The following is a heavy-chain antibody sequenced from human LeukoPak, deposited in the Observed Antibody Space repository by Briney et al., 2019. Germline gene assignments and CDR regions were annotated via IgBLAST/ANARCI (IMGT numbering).Heavy chain of an antibody. V-gene: IGHV4-59*08. CDR2: IYYSGST. CDR1: GGSIRSYY. CDR3: ARVGLELLLAY. D-gene: IGHD1-7*01. Sequence: PSETLSLTCTVSGGSIRSYYWSWIRQPPGEGLEWIGYIYYSGSTYYNPSLKSRVTISVDTSKNQFSLKLSSVTAADTAVYYCARVGLELLLAYWGQGTLVTVSS. J-gene: IGHJ4*02.